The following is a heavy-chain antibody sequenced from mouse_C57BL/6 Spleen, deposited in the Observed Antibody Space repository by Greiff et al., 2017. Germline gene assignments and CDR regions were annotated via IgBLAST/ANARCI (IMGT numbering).Heavy chain of an antibody. J-gene: IGHJ2*01. CDR3: ARYRTGYYFDY. Sequence: EVMLVESGGGLVQPGGSLSLSCAASGFTFTDYYMSWVRQPPGKALEWLGFIRNKANGYTTEYSASVKGRFTISRDNSQSILYLQMNALRAEDSATYYCARYRTGYYFDYWGQGTTLTVSS. D-gene: IGHD4-1*01. CDR2: IRNKANGYTT. V-gene: IGHV7-3*01. CDR1: GFTFTDYY.